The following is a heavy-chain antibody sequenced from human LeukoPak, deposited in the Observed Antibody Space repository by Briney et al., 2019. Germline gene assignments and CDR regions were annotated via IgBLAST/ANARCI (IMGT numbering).Heavy chain of an antibody. V-gene: IGHV3-23*01. D-gene: IGHD3-10*02. CDR3: AKNFRAHTGNVRCVIDY. CDR1: GFTFGSYG. Sequence: PGGSLRLSCSTSGFTFGSYGMTWVRQAPGKGLEWVSEITTSGGPSFYTDSVKGRFTISRDNSKDTVYLQMDNLRVEDTAVYYCAKNFRAHTGNVRCVIDYWGQGALVTVSS. J-gene: IGHJ4*02. CDR2: ITTSGGPS.